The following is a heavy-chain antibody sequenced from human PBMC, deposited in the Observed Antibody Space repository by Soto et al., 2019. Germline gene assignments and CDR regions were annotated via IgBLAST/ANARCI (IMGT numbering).Heavy chain of an antibody. CDR2: IYSGGST. CDR1: GLSSISNY. J-gene: IGHJ3*02. D-gene: IGHD2-15*01. Sequence: RDSCGVGGLSSISNYMSRFSQTTGKGLEWVSVIYSGGSTYYADSVKGRFTISRHNSKNTLYLQMNSLRAEDTAVYYCARERRTRGSSCYGDAFAIWGQGTMVTVSS. CDR3: ARERRTRGSSCYGDAFAI. V-gene: IGHV3-53*04.